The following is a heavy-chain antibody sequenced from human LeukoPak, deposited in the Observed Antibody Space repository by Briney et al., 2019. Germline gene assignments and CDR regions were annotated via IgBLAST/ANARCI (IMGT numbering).Heavy chain of an antibody. J-gene: IGHJ4*02. V-gene: IGHV3-66*01. CDR2: IYSGGST. D-gene: IGHD7-27*01. CDR3: ARVVSGDRGDY. CDR1: GFTVSSNY. Sequence: TGGSLRLSCAASGFTVSSNYMSWVRQAPGKGLEWVSVIYSGGSTYYADSMKGRFTISRDNSKNTLYLQMNSLRAEDTAVYYCARVVSGDRGDYWGQGTLVTVSS.